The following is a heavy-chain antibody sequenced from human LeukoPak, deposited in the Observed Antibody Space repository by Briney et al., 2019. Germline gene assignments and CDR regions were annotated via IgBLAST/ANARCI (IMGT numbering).Heavy chain of an antibody. CDR3: ARDHDGNGYYSSMGI. CDR1: GFTFSSYA. V-gene: IGHV3-30*04. D-gene: IGHD3-22*01. Sequence: GGSLRLSCAVSGFTFSSYAMHWVRQSPGKGLEWVAVISYGGSDKYYADSVKGRFSISRDNSKNTVYLQMNSLKGDDTAVYYCARDHDGNGYYSSMGIWGQGTMVAVSS. J-gene: IGHJ3*02. CDR2: ISYGGSDK.